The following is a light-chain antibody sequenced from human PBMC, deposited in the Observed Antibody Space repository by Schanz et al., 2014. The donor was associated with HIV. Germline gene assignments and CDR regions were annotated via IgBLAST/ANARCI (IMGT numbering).Light chain of an antibody. V-gene: IGLV1-51*01. J-gene: IGLJ3*02. CDR1: NSNIGNNF. Sequence: QSVLTQPPSVSSAPGQKVTISCSGSNSNIGNNFVSWYRHLPGTAPKLPIFDNYQRPSEIPDRFSGSKSGASATLAITGLQTGDEAHYYCAVWDNALSSVMFGGGTKLTVL. CDR3: AVWDNALSSVM. CDR2: DNY.